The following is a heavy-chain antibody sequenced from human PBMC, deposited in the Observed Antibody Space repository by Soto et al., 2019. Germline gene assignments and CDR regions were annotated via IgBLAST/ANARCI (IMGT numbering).Heavy chain of an antibody. CDR1: GVTFSNAW. Sequence: GGFLSLSCASSGVTFSNAWMNWVRQAPGKGLEWVGRIKSKTDGGTTDYAAPVKGRFTISRDDSKNTLYLQMNSLKTEDTAVYYCTTVVAATPYYYYYYGMDVWGKGTTVTVSS. D-gene: IGHD2-15*01. CDR2: IKSKTDGGTT. J-gene: IGHJ6*04. CDR3: TTVVAATPYYYYYYGMDV. V-gene: IGHV3-15*07.